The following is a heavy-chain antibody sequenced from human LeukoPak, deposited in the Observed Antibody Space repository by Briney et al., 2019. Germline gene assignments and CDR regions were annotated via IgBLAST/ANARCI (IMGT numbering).Heavy chain of an antibody. CDR1: GGSISSYY. V-gene: IGHV4-59*01. CDR3: ARAVSCSSGWYY. Sequence: SETLSLTCTVSGGSISSYYWSWIRQPPGKGLEWIGYIYYSGSTNYNPSLKSRVTISVDTSKNQFSLKLSSVTAADTAVYYCARAVSCSSGWYYWGQGTLVTVSS. CDR2: IYYSGST. D-gene: IGHD6-19*01. J-gene: IGHJ4*02.